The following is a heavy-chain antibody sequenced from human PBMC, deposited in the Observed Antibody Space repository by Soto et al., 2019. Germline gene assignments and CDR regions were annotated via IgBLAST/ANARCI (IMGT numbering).Heavy chain of an antibody. CDR2: LYDVDGS. D-gene: IGHD1-1*01. Sequence: DVQLVESGGGLIQPGESLRLSCAACGLTISGQKYVAWVRQAPGKGLEWVSALYDVDGSFYPDSVTGRFTTPSDSSKTTVSLQMNDLRPDDKAVYYCATWHEREHAFDVGGQGTTVTIPP. V-gene: IGHV3-53*01. CDR1: GLTISGQKY. CDR3: ATWHEREHAFDV. J-gene: IGHJ3*01.